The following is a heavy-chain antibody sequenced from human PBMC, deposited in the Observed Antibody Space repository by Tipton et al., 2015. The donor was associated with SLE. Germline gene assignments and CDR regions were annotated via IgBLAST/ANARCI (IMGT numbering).Heavy chain of an antibody. CDR1: GGSISGHY. Sequence: TLSLTCTVSGGSISGHYWSWVRQPPGKGLEWVGFIYLDSGSTKNNPSLESRVIISVDTSKNQFSLKLSSVTAADTAVYYCAREIGGGSNDYWGQGTLVTVSS. CDR3: AREIGGGSNDY. J-gene: IGHJ4*02. D-gene: IGHD1-26*01. CDR2: IYLDSGST. V-gene: IGHV4-59*11.